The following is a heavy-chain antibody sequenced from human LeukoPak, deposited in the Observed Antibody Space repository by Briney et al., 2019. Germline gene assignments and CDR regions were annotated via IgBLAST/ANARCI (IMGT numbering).Heavy chain of an antibody. J-gene: IGHJ4*02. V-gene: IGHV3-48*03. CDR2: ISSSGSTI. Sequence: PGGSLRLSCAASGFTFSSYEMNWVRQAPGKGLEWVSYISSSGSTIYYADSVKGRFTISRDNAKNSLYLQMNSLRAEDTAVYYCAKAPIAAAGTASIDYWGQGTLVTVSS. CDR1: GFTFSSYE. CDR3: AKAPIAAAGTASIDY. D-gene: IGHD6-13*01.